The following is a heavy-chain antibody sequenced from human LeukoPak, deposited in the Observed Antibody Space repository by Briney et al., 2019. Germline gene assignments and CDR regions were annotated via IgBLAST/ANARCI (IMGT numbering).Heavy chain of an antibody. CDR2: INSDGSST. J-gene: IGHJ6*02. D-gene: IGHD3-3*01. CDR3: ARGGSRYYDLGMV. V-gene: IGHV3-74*01. Sequence: GGSLRLSCAASGFTFSSYWMHWVRQAPGKGLVWVSRINSDGSSTSYADSVKGRFTISRDNAKNTLYLQMNSLRAEDTAVHYCARGGSRYYDLGMVWGQGTTVTVSS. CDR1: GFTFSSYW.